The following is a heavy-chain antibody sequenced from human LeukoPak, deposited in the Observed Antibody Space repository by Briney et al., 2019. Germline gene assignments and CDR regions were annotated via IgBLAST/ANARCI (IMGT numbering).Heavy chain of an antibody. D-gene: IGHD4-23*01. J-gene: IGHJ2*01. CDR3: ARGDYGGNTYWYFDL. Sequence: GGALRLSCAASGFTLSRDWMDWVRDAPGKGVVGVSRINSDGSSTKYADSVKGRFTISRDNAKNTLYLQMNSLRAEDTAVYYCARGDYGGNTYWYFDLWGRGTLVTVSS. CDR2: INSDGSST. V-gene: IGHV3-74*03. CDR1: GFTLSRDW.